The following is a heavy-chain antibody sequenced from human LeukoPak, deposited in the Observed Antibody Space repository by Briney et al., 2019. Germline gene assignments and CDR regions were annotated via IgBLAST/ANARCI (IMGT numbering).Heavy chain of an antibody. CDR2: IYYSGST. J-gene: IGHJ4*02. V-gene: IGHV4-61*08. CDR3: ARVTEHSSGYYFDY. CDR1: GGSISTSDFY. D-gene: IGHD3-22*01. Sequence: PSETLSLTCTVSGGSISTSDFYWGWIRQPPGKGLEWIGYIYYSGSTNYNPSLKSRVTISVDTSKNQFSLKLSSVTAADTAVYYCARVTEHSSGYYFDYWGQGTLVTVSS.